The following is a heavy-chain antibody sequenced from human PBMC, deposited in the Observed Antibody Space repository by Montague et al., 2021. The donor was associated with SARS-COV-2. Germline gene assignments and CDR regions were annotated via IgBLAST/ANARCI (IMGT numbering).Heavy chain of an antibody. CDR2: INHSGST. D-gene: IGHD2-21*02. J-gene: IGHJ4*02. CDR3: VVVVPAMRPRSDY. Sequence: SETLSLACAVYGGSFSVYYWSWIRQPPGKGLEWIGEINHSGSTNYSPSXKSRVTISSDTSKNQFSLKLNSVTAADTAVYFCVVVVPAMRPRSDYWGQGTLVTVSS. V-gene: IGHV4-34*01. CDR1: GGSFSVYY.